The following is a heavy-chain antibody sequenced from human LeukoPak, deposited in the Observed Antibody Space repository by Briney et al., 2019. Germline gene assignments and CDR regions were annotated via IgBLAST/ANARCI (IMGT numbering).Heavy chain of an antibody. D-gene: IGHD3-16*01. V-gene: IGHV4-31*03. CDR1: GGSINSGASY. J-gene: IGHJ4*02. CDR3: VRAITGYYFDF. CDR2: IYDSGTT. Sequence: TLSLTCTVSGGSINSGASYWSWIRQLPGKGLEWIGYIYDSGTTYYNPSIKSRLTISIDTSKNQFSLKLTSVTPADTAVYYCVRAITGYYFDFWGQGTLVTVSS.